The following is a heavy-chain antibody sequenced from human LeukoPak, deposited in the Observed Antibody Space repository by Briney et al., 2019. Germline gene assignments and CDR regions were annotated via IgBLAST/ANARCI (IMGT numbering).Heavy chain of an antibody. D-gene: IGHD1-7*01. J-gene: IGHJ5*02. Sequence: PSETLSLTCTVSGGSISSHYWSWIRQPPGKGLEWIGYIYSSGSTNYNPSLKSRVTISVDTSKSQFSLKLSSVTAADTAVYYCARSNYGPTRWFDPWAREPWSPSPQ. CDR3: ARSNYGPTRWFDP. V-gene: IGHV4-59*11. CDR1: GGSISSHY. CDR2: IYSSGST.